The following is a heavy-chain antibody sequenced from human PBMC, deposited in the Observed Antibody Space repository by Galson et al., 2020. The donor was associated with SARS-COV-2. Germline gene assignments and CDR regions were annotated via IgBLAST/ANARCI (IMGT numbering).Heavy chain of an antibody. CDR2: IYYAGTT. CDR3: SRDQRYGSSLSIVDLFGH. D-gene: IGHD6-6*01. CDR1: GGSLRSNNCF. J-gene: IGHJ4*02. Sequence: PETLSLTCPVSGGSLRSNNCFCGWIRHPPGKGLEWTGSIYYAGTTYYNPSLKSRLTITMDTAKSQFSLNLSSVTAAATAGYYCSRDQRYGSSLSIVDLFGHWGQGTLGTVSS. V-gene: IGHV4-39*07.